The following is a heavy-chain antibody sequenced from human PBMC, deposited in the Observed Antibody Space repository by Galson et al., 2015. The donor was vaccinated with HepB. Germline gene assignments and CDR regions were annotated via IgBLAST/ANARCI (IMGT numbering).Heavy chain of an antibody. CDR3: ARELTLEKWGPFDY. Sequence: SVKVSCKASGGTFSSYAISWVRQAPGQGLEWMGGIIPIFGTANYAQKFQGRVTITADESTSTAYMELSSLRSEDTAVYYCARELTLEKWGPFDYWGQGTLVTVSS. V-gene: IGHV1-69*13. CDR1: GGTFSSYA. D-gene: IGHD4/OR15-4a*01. CDR2: IIPIFGTA. J-gene: IGHJ4*02.